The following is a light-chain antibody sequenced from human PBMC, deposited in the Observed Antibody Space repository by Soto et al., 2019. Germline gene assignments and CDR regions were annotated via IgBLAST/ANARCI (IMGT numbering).Light chain of an antibody. V-gene: IGKV3-20*01. J-gene: IGKJ1*01. CDR1: QSGRANY. CDR2: ATS. Sequence: EIALTQSPGTLYLSQGERATLSCRASQSGRANYIAWYQQKPGQAPRNLIYATSNRATGIPDRFSGVGSGTDFTLTISRLEPEDFALYYCQHYGSSWTFGQGTKVEIK. CDR3: QHYGSSWT.